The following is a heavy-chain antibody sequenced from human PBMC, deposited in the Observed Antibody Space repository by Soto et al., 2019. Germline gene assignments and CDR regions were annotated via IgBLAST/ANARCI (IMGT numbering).Heavy chain of an antibody. CDR2: IYPGDSDT. CDR3: ARRRYYYDSSGYYGLGAFDI. V-gene: IGHV5-51*01. Sequence: PGESLKISCQGSGYSFTSYWIGWVRQMPGKGLEWMGIIYPGDSDTRYSPSFQGQVTISADKSISTAYLQWSSLKASDTAMYYCARRRYYYDSSGYYGLGAFDIWGQGTMVTVSS. CDR1: GYSFTSYW. J-gene: IGHJ3*02. D-gene: IGHD3-22*01.